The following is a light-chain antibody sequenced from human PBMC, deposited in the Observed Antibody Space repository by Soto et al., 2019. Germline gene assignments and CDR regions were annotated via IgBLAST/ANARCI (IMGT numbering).Light chain of an antibody. CDR2: EAS. V-gene: IGLV2-14*01. CDR3: SSYTSSSFRV. J-gene: IGLJ3*02. Sequence: QSVLTQPASVSGSPGQSITISCTGTSSDVGGYNYVSWYQQHPGKAPKLMIYEASNRPSGVSNRFSGSKSGNTASLTISGLQAEDEADYYCSSYTSSSFRVFGGGTKLTVL. CDR1: SSDVGGYNY.